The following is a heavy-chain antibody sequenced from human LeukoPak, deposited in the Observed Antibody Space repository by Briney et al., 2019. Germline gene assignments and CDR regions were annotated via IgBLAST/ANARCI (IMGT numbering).Heavy chain of an antibody. CDR1: GGSISSYY. J-gene: IGHJ4*02. Sequence: SETLSLTCTVSGGSISSYYWSWIRQPPGKGLEWIWYIYYSGSTNYNPSLKSRVTISVDTSKNQFSLKLSSVTAADTAVYYFARQGRIAAAGNDYWGQGTLVTVSS. D-gene: IGHD6-13*01. CDR3: ARQGRIAAAGNDY. V-gene: IGHV4-59*08. CDR2: IYYSGST.